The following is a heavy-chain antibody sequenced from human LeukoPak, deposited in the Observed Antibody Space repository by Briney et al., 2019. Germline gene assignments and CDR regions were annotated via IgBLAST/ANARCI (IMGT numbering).Heavy chain of an antibody. Sequence: GGSLRLSCAASGFTFSSDGMHWVRQAPGKGLEWVAVISYDGSNKYYADSVKGRFTISRDNSKNTLYLQMNSLRAEDTAVYYCAKDLGCSSTSCYAGLDYWGQGTLVTVSS. CDR1: GFTFSSDG. J-gene: IGHJ4*02. CDR2: ISYDGSNK. V-gene: IGHV3-30*18. CDR3: AKDLGCSSTSCYAGLDY. D-gene: IGHD2-2*01.